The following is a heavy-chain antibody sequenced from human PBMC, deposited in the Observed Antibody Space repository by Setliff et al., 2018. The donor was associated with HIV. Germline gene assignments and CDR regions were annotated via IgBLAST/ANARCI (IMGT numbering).Heavy chain of an antibody. J-gene: IGHJ4*02. CDR2: VYHTGST. D-gene: IGHD2-15*01. V-gene: IGHV4-38-2*01. CDR3: ASSPAWRSDSGLHTFDY. CDR1: GYSISSRYY. Sequence: TLSLTCPVSGYSISSRYYWGWIRQPPGKGLEWIGSVYHTGSTYYNPSLKSRVTMSADTSKNQFSLKLSSVTAADTAVYYCASSPAWRSDSGLHTFDYWGQGTLVTVSS.